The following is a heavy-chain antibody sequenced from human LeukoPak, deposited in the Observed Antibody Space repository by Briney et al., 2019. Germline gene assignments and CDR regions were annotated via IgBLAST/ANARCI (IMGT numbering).Heavy chain of an antibody. J-gene: IGHJ4*02. Sequence: ASVKVSCKASGYTFTGYYMHWVRQAPGQGLEWMGWINPKSGGTNYAQKFQGRVTMTRDTSISTAYMELSRLRSDDTAVYYCARMEGLYSGSYNFDYWGQGTLVTVSS. D-gene: IGHD1-26*01. CDR2: INPKSGGT. CDR1: GYTFTGYY. V-gene: IGHV1-2*02. CDR3: ARMEGLYSGSYNFDY.